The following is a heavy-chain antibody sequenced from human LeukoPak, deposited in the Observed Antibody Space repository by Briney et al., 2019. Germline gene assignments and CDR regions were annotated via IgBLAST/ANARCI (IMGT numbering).Heavy chain of an antibody. J-gene: IGHJ3*02. Sequence: PSETLSLTCTVSGGSVISYFWSWIRQPPGKGLEWIGYIYSSGSTVYNPSLKSRLTMSVDTSKNQVSLKLRSVTAADTAVYYCARARYVNSFYAFDIWGQGTLVTVSS. D-gene: IGHD3-9*01. V-gene: IGHV4-59*02. CDR3: ARARYVNSFYAFDI. CDR2: IYSSGST. CDR1: GGSVISYF.